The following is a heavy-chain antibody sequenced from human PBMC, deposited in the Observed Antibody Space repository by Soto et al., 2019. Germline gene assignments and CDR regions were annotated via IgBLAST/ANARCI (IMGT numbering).Heavy chain of an antibody. J-gene: IGHJ5*02. CDR1: GGSFSGYY. V-gene: IGHV4-34*01. D-gene: IGHD3-3*02. CDR3: ARGERRRRGSISRTNWFDP. CDR2: INHSGST. Sequence: PSETLSLTCAVYGGSFSGYYWSWIRQPPGKGLEWIGEINHSGSTNYNPSLKSRVTISVGTSKNQFSLKLSSVTAADTAVYYCARGERRRRGSISRTNWFDPWGQGTLVTVSS.